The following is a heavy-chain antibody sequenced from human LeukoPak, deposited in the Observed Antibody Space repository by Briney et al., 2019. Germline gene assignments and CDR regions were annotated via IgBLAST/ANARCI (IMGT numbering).Heavy chain of an antibody. CDR3: ARERLADAYNKEYGTDV. J-gene: IGHJ6*02. Sequence: ASVKVSCKASGYTFTGYYMHWVRQAPGQGLEWMGWINPNSGGTNYAQKFQGRVTMTRDTSISTAYMELSRLRSDDTAVYYCARERLADAYNKEYGTDVWGQGTTVTVSS. CDR2: INPNSGGT. CDR1: GYTFTGYY. V-gene: IGHV1-2*02. D-gene: IGHD5-24*01.